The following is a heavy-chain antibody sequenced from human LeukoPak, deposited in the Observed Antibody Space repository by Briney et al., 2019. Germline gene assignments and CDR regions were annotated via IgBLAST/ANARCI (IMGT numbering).Heavy chain of an antibody. Sequence: PSQTLCLTCTVSGGSISSGDYYWGWIRQPPGKGREWIVYIYDGGGTYYNPSLKSRVTISVDTSKHQSSMKLSSVTAADTAVYYCARDRRPPSSSWSEWFDPWGQGTLVTVSS. V-gene: IGHV4-30-4*01. CDR3: ARDRRPPSSSWSEWFDP. D-gene: IGHD6-13*01. CDR2: IYDGGGT. CDR1: GGSISSGDYY. J-gene: IGHJ5*02.